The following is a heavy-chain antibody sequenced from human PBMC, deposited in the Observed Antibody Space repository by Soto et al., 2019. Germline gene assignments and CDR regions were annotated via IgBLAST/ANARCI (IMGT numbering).Heavy chain of an antibody. J-gene: IGHJ4*02. D-gene: IGHD6-19*01. CDR2: IYYSGST. Sequence: SETLSLTCTVSGGSISSSSYYWSWIRQPPGKGLEWIGYIYYSGSTNYNPSLKSRVTISVDTSKNQFSLKLSSVTAADRAVYYCESSTTYSSGWYGVDYWGQGTLVNVSS. CDR3: ESSTTYSSGWYGVDY. CDR1: GGSISSSSYY. V-gene: IGHV4-61*01.